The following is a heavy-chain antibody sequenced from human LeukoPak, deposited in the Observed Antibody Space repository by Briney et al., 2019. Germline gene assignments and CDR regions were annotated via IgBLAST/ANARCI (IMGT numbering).Heavy chain of an antibody. CDR2: INPNSGGT. CDR1: GYTFTGYY. D-gene: IGHD5-18*01. V-gene: IGHV1-2*02. Sequence: GASVKVTFNSSGYTFTGYYMHRVRQAPGQGLEWMGWINPNSGGTNYAQKFQGRVTMTRDTSISTAYMELSRLRSDDTAVYYCARDQADTAMADYYYTYMDVRGKATAVNVSS. J-gene: IGHJ6*03. CDR3: ARDQADTAMADYYYTYMDV.